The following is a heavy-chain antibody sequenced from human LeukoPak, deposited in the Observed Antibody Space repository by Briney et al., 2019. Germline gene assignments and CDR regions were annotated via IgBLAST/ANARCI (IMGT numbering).Heavy chain of an antibody. Sequence: PGGSLRLSCAASGFTFSNYWMTWVRQAPGKGLEWVANIKQDGSEKYYVDSVKGRFTVSRDNAKNSLYLQMNSLRAEDTAVYYCAGGGISMEDWGQGTLVTVSS. J-gene: IGHJ4*02. CDR3: AGGGISMED. CDR1: GFTFSNYW. D-gene: IGHD2/OR15-2a*01. V-gene: IGHV3-7*03. CDR2: IKQDGSEK.